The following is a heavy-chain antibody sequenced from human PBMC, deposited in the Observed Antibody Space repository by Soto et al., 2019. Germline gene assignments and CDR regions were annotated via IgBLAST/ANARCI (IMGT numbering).Heavy chain of an antibody. J-gene: IGHJ4*02. CDR2: IYYSGST. Sequence: SETLYLTCTVSGGSISSYYWSWIRQPPGKGLEWIGYIYYSGSTNYNPSLKSRVTISVDTSKNQFSLKLSSVTAADTAVYYCARHVTDFWSDYFDYWGQGTLVTVS. CDR3: ARHVTDFWSDYFDY. CDR1: GGSISSYY. D-gene: IGHD3-3*01. V-gene: IGHV4-59*08.